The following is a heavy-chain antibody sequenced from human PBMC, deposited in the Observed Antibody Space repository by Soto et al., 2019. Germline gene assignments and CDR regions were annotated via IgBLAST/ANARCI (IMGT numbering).Heavy chain of an antibody. Sequence: QVQLVESGGGVVQPGRSRRLSCAASGFTFSAFGMHWVRQAPGKGRGRVAVISNDGNSEHYADSVKGRFTISRDNSKNTFYLQMNSLSVEDTAVYYCAKTITTVGVSSTGRGALLDNWGQGILVSVSS. CDR3: AKTITTVGVSSTGRGALLDN. CDR2: ISNDGNSE. V-gene: IGHV3-30*18. D-gene: IGHD3-3*01. CDR1: GFTFSAFG. J-gene: IGHJ4*02.